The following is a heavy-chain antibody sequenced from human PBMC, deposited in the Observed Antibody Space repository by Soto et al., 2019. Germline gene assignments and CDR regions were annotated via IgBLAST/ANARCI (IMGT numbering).Heavy chain of an antibody. V-gene: IGHV4-59*12. CDR1: GGSISSYY. Sequence: SETLSLTCTVSGGSISSYYWSWIRQPPGKGLEWIGYIYYSGSTNYNPSLRSRVTMSADVSKNQFSLRLTSVTAADTALYYCARGMTPPGAPAWYYFDSWGQGTLVTVSS. D-gene: IGHD2-8*02. CDR3: ARGMTPPGAPAWYYFDS. J-gene: IGHJ4*02. CDR2: IYYSGST.